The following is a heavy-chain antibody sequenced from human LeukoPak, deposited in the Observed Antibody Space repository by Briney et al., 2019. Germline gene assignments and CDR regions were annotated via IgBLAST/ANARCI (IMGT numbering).Heavy chain of an antibody. Sequence: PGGSLRLSCAASGFTFNNYDMHWVRQAPGKGLEWVAVISYDGRNKHYPDSVKGRFTISRDISTDTLWLQMDSLRTEDTAVYYCAKGPLRGTAAAIDYWGQGTLVTVSS. CDR2: ISYDGRNK. D-gene: IGHD2-2*01. CDR3: AKGPLRGTAAAIDY. CDR1: GFTFNNYD. V-gene: IGHV3-30*18. J-gene: IGHJ4*02.